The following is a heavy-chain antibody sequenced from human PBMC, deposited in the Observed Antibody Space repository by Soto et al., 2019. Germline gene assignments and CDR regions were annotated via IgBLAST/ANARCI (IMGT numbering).Heavy chain of an antibody. D-gene: IGHD2-2*01. J-gene: IGHJ4*02. CDR3: ARDVGSSHGPGHPHYFDY. CDR2: IYYNGNT. V-gene: IGHV4-31*03. CDR1: GGSISSGDYY. Sequence: SEXLSLTCTVCGGSISSGDYYWSWIRQNPGKDLDCIAYIYYNGNTYYTPSLKSRATISLDTSRNQFFLNLNSVTAADTAVYYCARDVGSSHGPGHPHYFDYWGQGTLVTVSS.